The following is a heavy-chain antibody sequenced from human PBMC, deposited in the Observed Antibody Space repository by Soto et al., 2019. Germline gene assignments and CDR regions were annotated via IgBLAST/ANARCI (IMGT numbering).Heavy chain of an antibody. V-gene: IGHV3-30*04. CDR1: GFTFSSYA. CDR2: ISYDGSNK. J-gene: IGHJ4*02. D-gene: IGHD3-3*01. Sequence: GGSLRLSCAASGFTFSSYAMHWVRQAPGKGLEWVAIISYDGSNKYYADSVKGRFTISRDNSKNTLYLQMNSLIAEDTAVYYCARDANITIFGVVNYYFDYWGQGTLVTVSS. CDR3: ARDANITIFGVVNYYFDY.